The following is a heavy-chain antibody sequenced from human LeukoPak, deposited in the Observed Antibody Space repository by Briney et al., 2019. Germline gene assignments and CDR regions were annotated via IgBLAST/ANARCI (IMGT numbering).Heavy chain of an antibody. D-gene: IGHD5-24*01. CDR1: GYIFTSYW. CDR3: ARQDGYALYYFDS. J-gene: IGHJ4*02. Sequence: GESLKISCKVSGYIFTSYWIAWVRQMPGKGLEWMGIIYPGDSDIRYSPSFQGQVTISADKSITTAYLQWSSLKASDTAMYYCARQDGYALYYFDSWGQGTLVTVSS. V-gene: IGHV5-51*01. CDR2: IYPGDSDI.